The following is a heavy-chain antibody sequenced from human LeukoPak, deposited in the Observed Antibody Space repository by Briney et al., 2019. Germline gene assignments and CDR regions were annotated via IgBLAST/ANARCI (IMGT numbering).Heavy chain of an antibody. Sequence: PSETLSLTCAVYGGSFSGYYWSWIRQPPGKGLEWIGSIYHSGSTYYNPSLKSRVTISVDTSKNQFSLKLSSVTAADTAVYYCARSFIVVVVAATVWFDPWGQGTLVTVSS. V-gene: IGHV4-34*01. D-gene: IGHD2-15*01. CDR1: GGSFSGYY. CDR3: ARSFIVVVVAATVWFDP. J-gene: IGHJ5*02. CDR2: IYHSGST.